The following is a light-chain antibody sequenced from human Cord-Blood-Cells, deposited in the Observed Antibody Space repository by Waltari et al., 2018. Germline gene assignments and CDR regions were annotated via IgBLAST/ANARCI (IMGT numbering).Light chain of an antibody. CDR1: QRVSSN. Sequence: EIVMTQSPATLSVSPGERATLSCRASQRVSSNLAWYQQKPCQAPRLLIYGASTRATGIPARFSGSGSGTEFTLTISSLQSEDLAVYYCQQYNTGWTFGQGTKVEIK. CDR2: GAS. V-gene: IGKV3-15*01. J-gene: IGKJ1*01. CDR3: QQYNTGWT.